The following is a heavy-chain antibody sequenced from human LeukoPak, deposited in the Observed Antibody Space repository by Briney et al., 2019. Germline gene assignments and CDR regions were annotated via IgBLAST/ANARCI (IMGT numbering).Heavy chain of an antibody. CDR3: ARDLRSSGYYAFDY. CDR1: GFAFSSYG. J-gene: IGHJ4*02. CDR2: ISSSSSYI. D-gene: IGHD3-22*01. Sequence: GGTLRLSCAASGFAFSSYGMNWVRQAPGKGLEWVSFISSSSSYIYYADSVKGRFTISRDNAKNSLYLQMNSLRAEDTAVYYCARDLRSSGYYAFDYWGQGTLVTVSS. V-gene: IGHV3-21*01.